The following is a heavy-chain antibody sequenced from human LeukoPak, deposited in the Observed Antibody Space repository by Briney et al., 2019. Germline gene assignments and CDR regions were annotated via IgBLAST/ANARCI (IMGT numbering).Heavy chain of an antibody. J-gene: IGHJ6*02. D-gene: IGHD1/OR15-1a*01. CDR2: INPSGGST. Sequence: ASVKVSCKASGYTFTSYYMHWVRRAPGQGLEWMGIINPSGGSTSYAQKFQGRVTMTRDTSTSTVYMELSSLRSEDTAVYYCASSVHLEQPRLNDGMDVWGQGTTVTVSS. V-gene: IGHV1-46*01. CDR3: ASSVHLEQPRLNDGMDV. CDR1: GYTFTSYY.